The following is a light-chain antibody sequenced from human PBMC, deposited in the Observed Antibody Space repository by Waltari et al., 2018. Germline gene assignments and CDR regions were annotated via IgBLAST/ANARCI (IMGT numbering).Light chain of an antibody. CDR2: DVS. J-gene: IGLJ2*01. CDR3: GAYTTSDTLVV. CDR1: RGYNY. V-gene: IGLV2-14*03. Sequence: QSDLTQPASVSGSPGQSITISCTGARGYNYVSWYQQYPGGAPRLMIYDVSSRPSGVSSRFSGSKSGNTASLTISGLQAEDEADYFCGAYTTSDTLVVFGGGTKLTVL.